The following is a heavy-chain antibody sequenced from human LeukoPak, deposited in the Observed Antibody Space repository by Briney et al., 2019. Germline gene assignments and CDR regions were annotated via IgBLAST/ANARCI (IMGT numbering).Heavy chain of an antibody. D-gene: IGHD3-22*01. V-gene: IGHV3-74*01. CDR1: GFTFSSYW. Sequence: PGGSLRLSCAASGFTFSSYWMHWVRQAPGKGLVWVSRSKGDGNTNYAYSVKGRFTISRDNAKNTVSLQMNSLRAEDTGVYYCARAPSETGGYYPEYFRQWGQGTLVTVSS. CDR3: ARAPSETGGYYPEYFRQ. CDR2: SKGDGNT. J-gene: IGHJ1*01.